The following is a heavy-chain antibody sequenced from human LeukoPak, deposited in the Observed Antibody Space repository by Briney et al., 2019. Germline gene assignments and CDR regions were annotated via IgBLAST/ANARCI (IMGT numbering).Heavy chain of an antibody. D-gene: IGHD2-15*01. CDR2: ISAYTGKT. CDR3: ARGDGYCSGGSCMIFDY. V-gene: IGHV1-18*01. Sequence: GASVKVSCKASGYTFTNYGITWVRQASGQGIEWMGWISAYTGKTNSAQKLQGRVTVTTDTSTSTGYMELRSLRSDDTAVYYCARGDGYCSGGSCMIFDYWGQGTLVTVSS. J-gene: IGHJ4*02. CDR1: GYTFTNYG.